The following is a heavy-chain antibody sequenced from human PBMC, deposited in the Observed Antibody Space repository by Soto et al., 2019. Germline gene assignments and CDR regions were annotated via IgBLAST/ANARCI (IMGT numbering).Heavy chain of an antibody. CDR2: ISYDGSNK. CDR3: AKDGDIVVVVAAGYNWFDP. J-gene: IGHJ5*02. Sequence: QVQLVESGGGVVQPGRSLRLSCAASGFTFSSYAMHWVRQAPGKGLEWVAVISYDGSNKYYADSVKGRFTISRDNSKNTLYLQTNSLRAEETAVYYCAKDGDIVVVVAAGYNWFDPWGQGTLVTASS. V-gene: IGHV3-30-3*01. CDR1: GFTFSSYA. D-gene: IGHD2-15*01.